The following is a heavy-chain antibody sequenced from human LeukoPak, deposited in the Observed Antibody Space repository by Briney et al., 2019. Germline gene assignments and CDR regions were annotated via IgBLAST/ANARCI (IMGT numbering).Heavy chain of an antibody. CDR2: IYTSGST. J-gene: IGHJ4*02. Sequence: SETRSLTCTVSGGSISSSSYYWGWIRQPPGKGLEWIGRIYTSGSTNYNPSLKSRVTMSVDTSKNQFSLKLSSVTAADTAVYYCARGFEYSSSYYFDYWGQGTLVTVSS. D-gene: IGHD6-6*01. CDR3: ARGFEYSSSYYFDY. V-gene: IGHV4-39*07. CDR1: GGSISSSSYY.